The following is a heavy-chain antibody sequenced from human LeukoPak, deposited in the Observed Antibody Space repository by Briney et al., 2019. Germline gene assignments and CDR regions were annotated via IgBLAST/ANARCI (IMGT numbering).Heavy chain of an antibody. J-gene: IGHJ5*02. CDR2: ICSSSSYI. V-gene: IGHV3-21*01. D-gene: IGHD3-22*01. CDR1: GFTFSSYS. CDR3: ARETYYYDSSGSYNWFDP. Sequence: GGSLRLSCAASGFTFSSYSMNWVRQAPGKGLEWVSSICSSSSYIYYADSVKGRFTISRDNAKNSLYLQMNSLRAEDTAVYYCARETYYYDSSGSYNWFDPWGQGTLVTVSS.